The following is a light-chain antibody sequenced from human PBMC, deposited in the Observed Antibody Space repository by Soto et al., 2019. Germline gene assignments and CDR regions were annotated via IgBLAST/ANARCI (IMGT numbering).Light chain of an antibody. V-gene: IGLV2-23*01. CDR3: CSYAGRSTFWV. CDR2: EGS. Sequence: QSVLTQPASVSGSPGQSITISCTGTSSDVGTYNLVSWYQQHPGEAPKLLIYEGSKRPSGVSNRFSGSKSGYTASLTISGLQAEDEADYYCCSYAGRSTFWVFGGGTKVTVL. CDR1: SSDVGTYNL. J-gene: IGLJ3*02.